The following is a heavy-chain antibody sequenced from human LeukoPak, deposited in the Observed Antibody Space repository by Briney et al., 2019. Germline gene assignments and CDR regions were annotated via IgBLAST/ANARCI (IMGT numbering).Heavy chain of an antibody. D-gene: IGHD3-22*01. CDR1: GFTFSDYY. V-gene: IGHV3-11*01. Sequence: GGSLRLSCAASGFTFSDYYMSWIRQAPGKGLEWVSYISSSGSTIYYADSVKGRFTISRDNAKNSLYLQMNSLRAEDTAVYYCGGALYNYVSSGYSDYWGQGTLVTVSS. J-gene: IGHJ4*02. CDR3: GGALYNYVSSGYSDY. CDR2: ISSSGSTI.